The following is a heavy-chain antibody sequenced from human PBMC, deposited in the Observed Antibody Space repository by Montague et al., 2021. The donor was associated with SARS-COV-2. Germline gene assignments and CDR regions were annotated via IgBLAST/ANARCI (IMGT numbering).Heavy chain of an antibody. CDR1: GGSISSSSYY. V-gene: IGHV4-39*01. D-gene: IGHD3-9*01. J-gene: IGHJ4*02. CDR3: ARHGSSEYFDWLGD. Sequence: SETLSLTCTVSGGSISSSSYYWGWIRQPPGKGLEWIGSIYYSGSTYYNPSLKSRVTISVDTSKNQFSLKLSSVTAADTAVYYCARHGSSEYFDWLGDWGQGTLVTVSS. CDR2: IYYSGST.